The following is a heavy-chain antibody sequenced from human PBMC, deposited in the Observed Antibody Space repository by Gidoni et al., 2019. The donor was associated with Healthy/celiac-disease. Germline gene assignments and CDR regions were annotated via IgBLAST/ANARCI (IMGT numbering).Heavy chain of an antibody. D-gene: IGHD6-13*01. CDR3: AREADSSRSNDY. Sequence: ELQLVQSGAEVNKPGESLKTSCKGSGYSFTSYCIGWVRQMPGKCLDWMGIIYPGDSDTRYSPYFQGQVTISADKSISTAYLQWSSLKASDTARYYCAREADSSRSNDYWGQGTLVTVSS. J-gene: IGHJ4*02. CDR1: GYSFTSYC. CDR2: IYPGDSDT. V-gene: IGHV5-51*01.